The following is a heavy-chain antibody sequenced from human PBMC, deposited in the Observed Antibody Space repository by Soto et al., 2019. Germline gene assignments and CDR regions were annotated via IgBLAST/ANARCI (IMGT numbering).Heavy chain of an antibody. J-gene: IGHJ6*02. CDR3: ARDLIPWLAPRGDYYYYGMDV. V-gene: IGHV4-61*01. D-gene: IGHD6-19*01. CDR2: IYYSGST. Sequence: SETLSLTCTVSGGSVSSGSYYWSWIRQPPGKGLEWIGYIYYSGSTNYNPSLKSRVTISVDTSKNQFSLKLSSVTAADTAVYYCARDLIPWLAPRGDYYYYGMDVWGQGTTVTVSS. CDR1: GGSVSSGSYY.